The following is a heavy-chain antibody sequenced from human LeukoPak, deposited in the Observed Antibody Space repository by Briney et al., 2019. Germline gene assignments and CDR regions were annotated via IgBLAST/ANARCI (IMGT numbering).Heavy chain of an antibody. CDR3: ARATYDFWSGYRGVFDY. CDR2: IYISGST. CDR1: GGSITTGSHY. Sequence: SETLSLTCTVSGGSITTGSHYWSWIRQPAGKRLEWIGRIYISGSTNYNPLFTSRVTMSLDTSKNQLSLTLTSVTAADTAVYYCARATYDFWSGYRGVFDYWGQGTLVTVSS. V-gene: IGHV4-61*02. D-gene: IGHD3-3*01. J-gene: IGHJ4*02.